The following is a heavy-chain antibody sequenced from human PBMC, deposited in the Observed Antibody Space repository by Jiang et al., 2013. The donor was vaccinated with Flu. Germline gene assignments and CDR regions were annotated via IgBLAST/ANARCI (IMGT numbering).Heavy chain of an antibody. D-gene: IGHD2-21*02. J-gene: IGHJ3*02. CDR2: ISAYNGNT. CDR1: GYTFTSYG. Sequence: GAEVKKPGASVKVSCKASGYTFTSYGISWVRQAPGQGLEWMGGISAYNGNTNYAQKLQGRVTMTTDTSTSTAYMELRSLRSDDTAVYYCARDKGIVVVTGPFDIWGQGTMVTVSS. CDR3: ARDKGIVVVTGPFDI. V-gene: IGHV1-18*01.